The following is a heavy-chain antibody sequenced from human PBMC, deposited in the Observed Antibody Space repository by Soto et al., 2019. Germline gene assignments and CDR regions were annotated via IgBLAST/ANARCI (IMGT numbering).Heavy chain of an antibody. CDR3: ARGSQGSSSLLASYYYGMDV. D-gene: IGHD3-10*01. V-gene: IGHV1-3*01. J-gene: IGHJ6*02. CDR1: GYTFTTYA. CDR2: IGAGSGNR. Sequence: GXSVKVSCKASGYTFTTYAMYWVRQAPGQRLERMGWIGAGSGNRRFSQKFQGRVTITRDTPASTVYMELSSLRTEDTAVYYCARGSQGSSSLLASYYYGMDVWGQGTTVTVSS.